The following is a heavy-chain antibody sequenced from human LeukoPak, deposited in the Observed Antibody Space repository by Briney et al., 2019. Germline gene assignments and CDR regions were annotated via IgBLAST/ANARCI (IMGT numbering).Heavy chain of an antibody. CDR2: ISYRGGT. CDR3: AREVEYYDSSGYRPHAFDI. Sequence: ASETLSLTCTVSGGSIISSNHYWGWTRQPPGKGLEWFGSISYRGGTAYNPSLRSRVTISADTSKNQFSLKVNSVTAADTAVYYCAREVEYYDSSGYRPHAFDIWGQGTLVTVSS. CDR1: GGSIISSNHY. D-gene: IGHD3-22*01. V-gene: IGHV4-39*02. J-gene: IGHJ3*02.